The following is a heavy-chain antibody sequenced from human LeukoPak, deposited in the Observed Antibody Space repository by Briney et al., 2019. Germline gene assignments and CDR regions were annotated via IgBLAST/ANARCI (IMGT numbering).Heavy chain of an antibody. CDR1: GLNLDAYA. CDR2: ISGDGTIT. V-gene: IGHV3-43*02. CDR3: TKDTPLFYHYYGIDV. J-gene: IGHJ6*02. Sequence: PGGSLRLSCAASGLNLDAYAMHWVRQAPGKGLEWVSLISGDGTITYYADSVKGRFTISRDNSKNSLFLEMNSLRSEATALYYCTKDTPLFYHYYGIDVWGQGTTITVSS.